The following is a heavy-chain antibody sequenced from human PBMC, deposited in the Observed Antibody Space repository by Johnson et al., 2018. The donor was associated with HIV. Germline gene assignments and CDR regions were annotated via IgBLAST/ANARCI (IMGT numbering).Heavy chain of an antibody. J-gene: IGHJ3*01. CDR2: ISGDGSRT. V-gene: IGHV3-74*02. D-gene: IGHD3-10*01. Sequence: VQLVESGGGVVQPGRSLRLSCAASGFTFSSYAMHWVRQAPGKGLVWVARISGDGSRTYYADSVKGRFTISRDNAKNTMFVQLNSLRADDTAVYYCARSGPTWAFDFWVQGTMVTVSS. CDR1: GFTFSSYA. CDR3: ARSGPTWAFDF.